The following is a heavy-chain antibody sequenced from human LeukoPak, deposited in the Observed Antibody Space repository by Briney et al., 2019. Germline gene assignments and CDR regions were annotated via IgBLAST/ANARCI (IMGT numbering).Heavy chain of an antibody. J-gene: IGHJ4*02. D-gene: IGHD1-26*01. CDR3: ARDPSNSGSYYVLDY. V-gene: IGHV3-48*01. Sequence: GGSLRLSCAASGFTFSSYSMNWVRQAPGKGLEWVSYISSSSSTIYYADSVKGRFTISRDNFRNALYLQMNSLRAEDTAVYYCARDPSNSGSYYVLDYWGQGTLVTVSS. CDR2: ISSSSSTI. CDR1: GFTFSSYS.